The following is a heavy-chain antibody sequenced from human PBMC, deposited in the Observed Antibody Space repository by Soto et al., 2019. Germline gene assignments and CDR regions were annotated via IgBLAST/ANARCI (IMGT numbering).Heavy chain of an antibody. V-gene: IGHV4-34*01. CDR1: GGSFRGYY. D-gene: IGHD3-10*01. J-gene: IGHJ6*02. CDR3: SIGKLWSGEVYGIDV. Sequence: SETLSLTCAVYGGSFRGYYWSWIRQPPGKGLEWIGEINHSGSTNYNPSLKSRVTISVDTSKKQFSLKLRSVTAADTAVYYCSIGKLWSGEVYGIDVLREAITVTV. CDR2: INHSGST.